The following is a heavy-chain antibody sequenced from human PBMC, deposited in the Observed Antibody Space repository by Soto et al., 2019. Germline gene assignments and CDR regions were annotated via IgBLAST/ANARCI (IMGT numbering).Heavy chain of an antibody. V-gene: IGHV3-30*18. D-gene: IGHD2-15*01. CDR1: GFTFSSYG. Sequence: QVQLVESGGGVVQPGRSLRLSCAASGFTFSSYGMHWVRQAPGKGLEWVAVISYDGSNKYYADSVKGRFTISRDNSKNTLYLQMNSLRAEDTAVYYCAKDLGRGGYWGQGTLVTVSS. J-gene: IGHJ4*02. CDR2: ISYDGSNK. CDR3: AKDLGRGGY.